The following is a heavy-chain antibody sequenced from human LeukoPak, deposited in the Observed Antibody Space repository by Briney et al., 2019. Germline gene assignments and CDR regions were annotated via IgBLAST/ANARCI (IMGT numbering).Heavy chain of an antibody. J-gene: IGHJ4*02. V-gene: IGHV3-21*01. CDR2: ISSNIYT. CDR3: ARERDTSMVALDS. Sequence: GGSLRLSCAASGFTFSSYSMNWVRQAPGKGLEWVSCISSNIYTYYADSVKGRFTISRDNAKNSLYLQMNSLRAEDTAVYYCARERDTSMVALDSWGQGTLVTVSS. CDR1: GFTFSSYS. D-gene: IGHD5-18*01.